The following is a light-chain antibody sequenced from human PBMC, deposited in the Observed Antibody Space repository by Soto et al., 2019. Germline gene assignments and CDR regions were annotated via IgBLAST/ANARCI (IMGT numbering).Light chain of an antibody. Sequence: EIVMTQSPATLSVSPGERATLSCRASQSVRSNLAWYQQKPGQAPRLLISGASTRATGIPARFGGSGSGTDFTLTISRLVPEDFAVYYCQQYGNSPITFGQGTRLEI. CDR2: GAS. CDR1: QSVRSN. V-gene: IGKV3-15*01. CDR3: QQYGNSPIT. J-gene: IGKJ5*01.